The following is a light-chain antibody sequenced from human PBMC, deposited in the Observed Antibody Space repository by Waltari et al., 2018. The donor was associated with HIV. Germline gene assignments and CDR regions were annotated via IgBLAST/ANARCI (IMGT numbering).Light chain of an antibody. J-gene: IGKJ1*01. CDR3: IQGTHWPPT. V-gene: IGKV2-28*01. CDR1: QSLLHSNGYNY. CDR2: LGS. Sequence: DIVMTQSPLSLPVTPGEPASISCRSSQSLLHSNGYNYLDWYLQKPGQSPQLLIYLGSNRASGVPDRFSGSGSGTDFTLKISRVEAEDVGVYYCIQGTHWPPTFGQGTKVEIK.